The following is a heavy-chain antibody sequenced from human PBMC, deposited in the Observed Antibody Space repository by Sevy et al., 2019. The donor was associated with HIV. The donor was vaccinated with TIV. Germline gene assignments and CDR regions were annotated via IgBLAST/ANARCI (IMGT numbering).Heavy chain of an antibody. Sequence: SETLYLTCTVSGDSINFYYWNWIRHPPGKGLEWIGYIYYSGSTDYSPSLKSRVSMSVDTSKNHFSLKLNSVTAADTAIYYCARGGPNQQQLDYFDYWGQGTLVTVSS. CDR2: IYYSGST. CDR3: ARGGPNQQQLDYFDY. CDR1: GDSINFYY. J-gene: IGHJ4*02. V-gene: IGHV4-59*01. D-gene: IGHD6-13*01.